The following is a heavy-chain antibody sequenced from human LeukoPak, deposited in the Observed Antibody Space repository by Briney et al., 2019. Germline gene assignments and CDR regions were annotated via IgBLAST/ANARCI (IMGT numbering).Heavy chain of an antibody. CDR1: GYTFTSYG. J-gene: IGHJ4*02. D-gene: IGHD6-13*01. CDR3: AREGSSWYNFDY. Sequence: ASVKVSCKASGYTFTSYGLTWVRQAPEQGLEWMGWISAYNGNTNYAQKLQGRVTMTTDTSTSTAYMELRSLRSDDTAVYYCAREGSSWYNFDYWGQGTLVTVSS. V-gene: IGHV1-18*01. CDR2: ISAYNGNT.